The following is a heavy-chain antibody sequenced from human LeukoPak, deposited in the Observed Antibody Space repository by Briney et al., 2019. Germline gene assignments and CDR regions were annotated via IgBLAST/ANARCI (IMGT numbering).Heavy chain of an antibody. V-gene: IGHV4-59*12. CDR1: GGSINSYY. CDR2: IHYSGST. Sequence: SETLSLTCTVSGGSINSYYWSWIRQPPGKGLEWIGYIHYSGSTNYNPSLKSRVTISVDTSKNQFSLKLSSVTAADTAVYYCAREKSITMVRGPRGGWFDPWGQGTLVTVSS. CDR3: AREKSITMVRGPRGGWFDP. J-gene: IGHJ5*02. D-gene: IGHD3-10*01.